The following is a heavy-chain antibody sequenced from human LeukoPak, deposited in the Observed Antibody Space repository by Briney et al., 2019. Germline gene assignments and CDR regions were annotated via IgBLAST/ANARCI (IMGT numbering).Heavy chain of an antibody. CDR1: GFTFSSYW. V-gene: IGHV3-7*01. Sequence: GGSLRLSCAASGFTFSSYWMSWLRQAPGKGLEWVTNIKHGGSEKYYVDSMKGRFTISRDNAKNSLYLQMSSLRAEETAVYYCARYSCLGGPYYNYYFDNGGQGSLAAVS. D-gene: IGHD1-26*01. J-gene: IGHJ4*02. CDR3: ARYSCLGGPYYNYYFDN. CDR2: IKHGGSEK.